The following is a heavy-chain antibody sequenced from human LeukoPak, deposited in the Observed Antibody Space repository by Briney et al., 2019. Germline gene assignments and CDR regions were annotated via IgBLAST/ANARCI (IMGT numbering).Heavy chain of an antibody. V-gene: IGHV3-9*01. J-gene: IGHJ4*02. D-gene: IGHD5-18*01. CDR1: GFTLDDYA. CDR3: AKEEGGYSYVDY. CDR2: ISWNSGAI. Sequence: PGRSLRLSCAASGFTLDDYAMHWVRQAPGKGLEWVSGISWNSGAIGYTDSVKGRFIIPRDNAKNSLYLQMNSLRAEDTAVYYCAKEEGGYSYVDYWGQGTLVTVSS.